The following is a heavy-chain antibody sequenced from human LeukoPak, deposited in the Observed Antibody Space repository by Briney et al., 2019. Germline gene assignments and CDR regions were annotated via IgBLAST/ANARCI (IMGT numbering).Heavy chain of an antibody. CDR3: ARGPPDYGVLGYFDY. V-gene: IGHV4-39*01. J-gene: IGHJ4*02. CDR1: GGSISSSSYY. Sequence: SETLSLTCTVSGGSISSSSYYWGWIRQPPGKGLEWIGSIYYSGSTYYNQSPKSRVTISVDTSKNQFSLKLSSVTAADTAVYYCARGPPDYGVLGYFDYWGQGTLVTVSS. D-gene: IGHD4-17*01. CDR2: IYYSGST.